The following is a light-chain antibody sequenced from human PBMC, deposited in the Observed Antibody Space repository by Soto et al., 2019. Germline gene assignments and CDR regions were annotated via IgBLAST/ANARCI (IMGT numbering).Light chain of an antibody. Sequence: EIVLTQSPATLSLSPGERATLSCRASQSVSSYLAWYQQKPGQAPRLLIYDASNRATGIPARFSGSWSGTDFTLTSSSLETEDFEVYYCQRRIHGPPSATFGQGTKLEIK. CDR3: QRRIHGPPSAT. J-gene: IGKJ2*01. CDR1: QSVSSY. CDR2: DAS. V-gene: IGKV3-11*01.